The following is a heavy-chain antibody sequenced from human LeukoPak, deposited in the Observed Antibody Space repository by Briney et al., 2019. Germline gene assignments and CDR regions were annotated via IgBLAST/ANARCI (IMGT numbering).Heavy chain of an antibody. Sequence: GGSLRLSCAASGFTFSSYAMSWVRQAPGKGLEWVSYILSSSTTIYYADSVKGRFTISRDNAKNSLYLQMNSLRAEDTAIYYCATIRGRGIFDFWGQGTLVTVSS. CDR1: GFTFSSYA. CDR3: ATIRGRGIFDF. CDR2: ILSSSTTI. D-gene: IGHD3-16*01. J-gene: IGHJ4*02. V-gene: IGHV3-48*01.